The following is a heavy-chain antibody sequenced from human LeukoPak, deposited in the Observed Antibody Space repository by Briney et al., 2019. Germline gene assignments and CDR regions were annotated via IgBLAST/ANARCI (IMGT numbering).Heavy chain of an antibody. D-gene: IGHD3-3*01. Sequence: SETLSLTCSVSGYSISSGYYWGWIRQVPGMGLKWIGSIYRSGSTYYSMPLKSRLTMSVDTSKNQFSLKVNSVTAADTAVYYCTRERVNSGYYLDMDVWGKGTMVTVSS. V-gene: IGHV4-38-2*02. CDR3: TRERVNSGYYLDMDV. J-gene: IGHJ6*03. CDR1: GYSISSGYY. CDR2: IYRSGST.